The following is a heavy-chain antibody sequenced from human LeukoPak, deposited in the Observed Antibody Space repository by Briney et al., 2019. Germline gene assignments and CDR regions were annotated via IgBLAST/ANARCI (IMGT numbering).Heavy chain of an antibody. CDR2: IHYSGST. D-gene: IGHD5-18*01. Sequence: SETLSLTCTVSGSSISSHYWSWIRQPPGKGLEWIGYIHYSGSTNYNPSLKSRVTISVDTSTSQFSLNLNSVTAADTAVYYCACGYSYGYNIDYWGQGTLVTVSS. J-gene: IGHJ4*02. CDR3: ACGYSYGYNIDY. CDR1: GSSISSHY. V-gene: IGHV4-59*11.